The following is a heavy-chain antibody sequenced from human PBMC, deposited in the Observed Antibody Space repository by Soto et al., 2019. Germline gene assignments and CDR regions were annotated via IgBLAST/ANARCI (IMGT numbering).Heavy chain of an antibody. CDR2: ISGSGGST. V-gene: IGHV3-23*01. J-gene: IGHJ6*02. D-gene: IGHD3-16*01. CDR1: GFTFSSYA. CDR3: AKDSRFGFQLTHGMDV. Sequence: HPGGSLRLSCAASGFTFSSYAMSWVRQAPGKGLEWVSAISGSGGSTYYADSVKGRFTISRDNSKNTLYLQMNSLRAEDTAVYYCAKDSRFGFQLTHGMDVWGQGTTVTVSS.